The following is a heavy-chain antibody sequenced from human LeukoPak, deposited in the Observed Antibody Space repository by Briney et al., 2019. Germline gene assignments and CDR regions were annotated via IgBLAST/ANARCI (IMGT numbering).Heavy chain of an antibody. CDR1: GYTFTSCG. CDR3: ARERPYYYDSSGQPGSFYFDY. J-gene: IGHJ4*02. V-gene: IGHV1-18*01. D-gene: IGHD3-22*01. Sequence: ASVKVSCKASGYTFTSCGISWVRQAPGQGLEWMGWISAYNGNTNYAQKLQGRVTMTTDASTSTAYMELRSLRSEDTAVYYCARERPYYYDSSGQPGSFYFDYWGQGTLVTVSS. CDR2: ISAYNGNT.